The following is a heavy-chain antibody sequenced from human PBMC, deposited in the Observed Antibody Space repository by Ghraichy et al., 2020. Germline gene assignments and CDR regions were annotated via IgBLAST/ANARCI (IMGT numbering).Heavy chain of an antibody. CDR3: ARDRADTGSFLGY. J-gene: IGHJ4*02. CDR2: ISSTSSTI. D-gene: IGHD1-26*01. Sequence: VSFISSTSSTIYYADSVKGRFTISRDNAKNSLYLQMNSLRDEDTAVYYCARDRADTGSFLGYWGQG. V-gene: IGHV3-48*02.